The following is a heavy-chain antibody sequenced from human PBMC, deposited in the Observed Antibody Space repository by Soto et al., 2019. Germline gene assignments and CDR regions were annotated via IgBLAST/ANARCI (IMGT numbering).Heavy chain of an antibody. Sequence: QVPLVESGGGVVQPGRSLRLSCAASGFTFSAYGMHWVRQAPGKGLEWVAVVWFDGSNKYYTDSVKGRFTISRDNSKNTLYLQMNSLRVEDTAVYYCARLSQMGSTTEAFDIWGQGTMVTVSS. CDR3: ARLSQMGSTTEAFDI. J-gene: IGHJ3*02. V-gene: IGHV3-33*01. CDR2: VWFDGSNK. D-gene: IGHD1-1*01. CDR1: GFTFSAYG.